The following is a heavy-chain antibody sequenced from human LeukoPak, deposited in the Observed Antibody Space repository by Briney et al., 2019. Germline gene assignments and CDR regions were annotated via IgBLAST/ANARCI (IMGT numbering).Heavy chain of an antibody. CDR1: GGSISTYY. D-gene: IGHD6-6*01. J-gene: IGHJ1*01. CDR3: ARGGAARLHFQN. Sequence: PSETLSLTCTVSGGSISTYYWNWIRQPPGKGLEWIGYIYHSGSTNYNPSLQSRVTISVDTSKNQFSLNLNSVTAADTAVYYCARGGAARLHFQNWGQGTLVAVSS. CDR2: IYHSGST. V-gene: IGHV4-59*01.